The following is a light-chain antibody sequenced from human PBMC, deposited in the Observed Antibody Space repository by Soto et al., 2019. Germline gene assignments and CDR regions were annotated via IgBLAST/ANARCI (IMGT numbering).Light chain of an antibody. J-gene: IGLJ1*01. CDR3: SSYAGCNNPLYV. CDR2: EVS. V-gene: IGLV2-8*01. CDR1: SSDVGGYNY. Sequence: QSVLTQPPSASGSPGQSVTISCTGTSSDVGGYNYVSWYQQHPGKAPKLMIYEVSKRPSGVPDRFSGSKSGNTASLTVSGLQAEDEADYDCSSYAGCNNPLYVFGTGTKVTV.